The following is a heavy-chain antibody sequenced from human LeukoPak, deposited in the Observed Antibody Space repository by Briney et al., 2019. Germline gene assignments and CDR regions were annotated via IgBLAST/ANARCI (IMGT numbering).Heavy chain of an antibody. J-gene: IGHJ3*02. CDR2: IKKDGIEK. V-gene: IGHV3-7*01. Sequence: PGGSLRLSCAASGFTLSSYWMSWVRQAPGKGLEWVANIKKDGIEKYYVDSVKGRFTISRDNAKTSLYLQMNSLRAEDTAVYYCARGPYSYDSSGAFDIWGQGTMVTVSS. D-gene: IGHD3-22*01. CDR1: GFTLSSYW. CDR3: ARGPYSYDSSGAFDI.